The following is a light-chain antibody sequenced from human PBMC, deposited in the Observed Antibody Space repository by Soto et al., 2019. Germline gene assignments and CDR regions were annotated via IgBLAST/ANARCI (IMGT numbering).Light chain of an antibody. CDR2: DAS. V-gene: IGKV1-8*01. CDR1: QGISSY. Sequence: AIRMTQSPPSFSASTGGRVTITCRASQGISSYLAWYQQKPGKAPKLLIYDASSLESGVPSRFSGSGSGTEFTLTISSLQPDDFATYYCQQYNSYSPWTFGQGTKVDIK. J-gene: IGKJ1*01. CDR3: QQYNSYSPWT.